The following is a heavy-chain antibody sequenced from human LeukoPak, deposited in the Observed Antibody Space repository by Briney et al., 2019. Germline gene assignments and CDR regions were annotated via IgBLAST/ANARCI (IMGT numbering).Heavy chain of an antibody. V-gene: IGHV1-8*01. CDR3: ARDDARYYYGSGSRGPMDV. Sequence: ASVKVSCKASGYTFTSYDINWVRQATGQGREWMGWMNPNSGNTGYAQKFQGRVTMTRNTSISTAYMELSSLRSEDTAVYYCARDDARYYYGSGSRGPMDVWGKGTTVTISS. J-gene: IGHJ6*03. CDR2: MNPNSGNT. D-gene: IGHD3-10*01. CDR1: GYTFTSYD.